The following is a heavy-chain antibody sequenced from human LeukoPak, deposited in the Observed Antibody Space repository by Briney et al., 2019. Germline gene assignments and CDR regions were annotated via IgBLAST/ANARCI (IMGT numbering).Heavy chain of an antibody. V-gene: IGHV4-39*01. J-gene: IGHJ4*02. Sequence: PSETLSLTCTVSGGSISSSSYYWGWIRQPPGKGLELIGSLYYSGSTYYNPSLKSRVTISVDTSKNQFSLKLSSVTAADTAVYYCARHRDYYFDYWGQGTLVTVSS. CDR2: LYYSGST. D-gene: IGHD3/OR15-3a*01. CDR1: GGSISSSSYY. CDR3: ARHRDYYFDY.